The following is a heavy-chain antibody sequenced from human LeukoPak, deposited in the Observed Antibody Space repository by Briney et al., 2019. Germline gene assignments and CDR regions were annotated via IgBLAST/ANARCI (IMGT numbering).Heavy chain of an antibody. D-gene: IGHD6-13*01. CDR1: GGSISSSSYY. J-gene: IGHJ4*02. CDR3: ARHRGGIAAAGTASYFDY. V-gene: IGHV4-39*01. Sequence: SETLSLTCTVSGGSISSSSYYWGWIRQPPGKGLEWIGSIYYSGSTYYNPSLKSRVTISVDTSKNQFSLKLSSVTAADTAVYYCARHRGGIAAAGTASYFDYWGQGTLVTVSS. CDR2: IYYSGST.